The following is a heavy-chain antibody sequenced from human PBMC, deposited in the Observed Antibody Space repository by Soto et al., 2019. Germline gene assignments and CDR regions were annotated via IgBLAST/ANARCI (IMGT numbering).Heavy chain of an antibody. CDR2: IYHSGST. Sequence: PSETLSLTCAVSGGSISSGGYSWNWIRQPPGKGLEWIGNIYHSGSTYYNASLKSRVTISVDRSKNQFSLKLSSVTAADTAVYYCASVPGPWGQGTLDPVSS. D-gene: IGHD2-2*01. CDR3: ASVPGP. J-gene: IGHJ5*02. V-gene: IGHV4-30-2*01. CDR1: GGSISSGGYS.